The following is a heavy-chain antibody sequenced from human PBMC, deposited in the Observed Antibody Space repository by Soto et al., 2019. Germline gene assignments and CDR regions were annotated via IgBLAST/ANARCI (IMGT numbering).Heavy chain of an antibody. D-gene: IGHD6-19*01. CDR2: ISASGRDT. Sequence: VGSLRLSCAASGFTFSNYAMSWVRQAAGKGLEWVSGISASGRDTYYADSVKDRFTISRDNSKNTVYLQMNSLRADDTATYYCAKGKTSGWYFFDYWGQGTPVTVSS. CDR1: GFTFSNYA. V-gene: IGHV3-23*01. J-gene: IGHJ4*02. CDR3: AKGKTSGWYFFDY.